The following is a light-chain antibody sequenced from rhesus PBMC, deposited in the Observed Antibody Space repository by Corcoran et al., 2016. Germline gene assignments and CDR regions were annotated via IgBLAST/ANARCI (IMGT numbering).Light chain of an antibody. CDR1: QSVSSS. CDR3: QQYSNWPLT. CDR2: DAS. J-gene: IGKJ4*01. Sequence: EIVLTQSPATLSLSPGERATLSCRASQSVSSSLAWYQQKPGQAPRLLIYDASSRATCIPDRFSGRGSGTDFNLTSSSLEPEDVGVYYCQQYSNWPLTFGGGTKVELK. V-gene: IGKV3-17*01.